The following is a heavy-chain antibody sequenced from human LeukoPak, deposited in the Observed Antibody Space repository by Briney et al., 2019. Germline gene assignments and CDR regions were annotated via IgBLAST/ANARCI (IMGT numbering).Heavy chain of an antibody. D-gene: IGHD3-10*02. CDR3: AELGITMIGGV. Sequence: PGGSLRLSCAASGFTFSSYEMSWVRQAPGKGLEWVANIKEDGSEKKYADSVKGRFTISRDNAKNSLYLQMNSLRAEDTAVYYCAELGITMIGGVWGKGTTVTISS. CDR2: IKEDGSEK. CDR1: GFTFSSYE. J-gene: IGHJ6*04. V-gene: IGHV3-7*01.